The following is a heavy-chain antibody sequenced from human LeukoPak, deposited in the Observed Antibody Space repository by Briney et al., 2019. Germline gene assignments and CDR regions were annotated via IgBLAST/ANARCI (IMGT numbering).Heavy chain of an antibody. Sequence: ASVKVSCKASGYTFTGYYMHWVRQAPGQGLEWMGWINPNSGGTNYAQKFQGRVTMTRDTSISTAYMERSRLRSDDTAVYYCARALVRTGTSCDYWGRGNLVTVSS. CDR3: ARALVRTGTSCDY. CDR1: GYTFTGYY. D-gene: IGHD6-6*01. V-gene: IGHV1-2*02. CDR2: INPNSGGT. J-gene: IGHJ4*02.